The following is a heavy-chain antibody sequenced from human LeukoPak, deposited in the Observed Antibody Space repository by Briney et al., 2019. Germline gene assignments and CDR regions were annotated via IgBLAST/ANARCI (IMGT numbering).Heavy chain of an antibody. D-gene: IGHD1-20*01. Sequence: GGSLRLSCAASGFTFSSYWMHWVRQAPGKGLVWVSRINSDGSSTSYADSVKGRFTISRDNAKNTLYLQMNSLRAEDTAVYYCARDRRYNWNYHYMDVWGKGTTVTVSS. CDR3: ARDRRYNWNYHYMDV. J-gene: IGHJ6*03. V-gene: IGHV3-74*01. CDR2: INSDGSST. CDR1: GFTFSSYW.